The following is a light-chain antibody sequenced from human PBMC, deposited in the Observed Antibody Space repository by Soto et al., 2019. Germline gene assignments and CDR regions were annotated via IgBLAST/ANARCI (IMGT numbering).Light chain of an antibody. CDR3: QKYNDWPWT. CDR2: GAS. CDR1: QSVSTN. V-gene: IGKV3-15*01. J-gene: IGKJ1*01. Sequence: EIVLTQSPGTLSLSPGERATLSCRASQSVSTNLAWYQQKPGQAPRLLIYGASTRATGIPARFSGVGSGTEFTLTISSLQSEDFAVYYCQKYNDWPWTFGQGTKVDIK.